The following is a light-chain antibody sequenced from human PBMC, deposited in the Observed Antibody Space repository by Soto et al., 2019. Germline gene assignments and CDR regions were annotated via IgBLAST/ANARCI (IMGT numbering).Light chain of an antibody. V-gene: IGLV1-51*01. J-gene: IGLJ1*01. Sequence: QSVLTQPPSVSAAPGQTVTISCSGSSSNIVNNYVSWYQQLPGTAPKLLIYDNNKRPSGIHDRLSGSKSGTSATLGITGLQTGDEADYYCGTWDTSLSGDVFGTGTKLTVL. CDR1: SSNIVNNY. CDR3: GTWDTSLSGDV. CDR2: DNN.